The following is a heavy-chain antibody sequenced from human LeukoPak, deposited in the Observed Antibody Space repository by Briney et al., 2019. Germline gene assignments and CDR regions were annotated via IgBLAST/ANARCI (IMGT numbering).Heavy chain of an antibody. CDR1: GFTFSIYW. V-gene: IGHV3-7*03. CDR2: IKQDGGEK. CDR3: ARDRYSSSWYGGDY. D-gene: IGHD6-13*01. J-gene: IGHJ4*02. Sequence: PGGSLRLSCAASGFTFSIYWMSWVRQAPGKGPEWVANIKQDGGEKYYVDSVKGRFTISRDNAKNSLYLQMNSLRAEDTAVYYCARDRYSSSWYGGDYWGQGTLVTVSS.